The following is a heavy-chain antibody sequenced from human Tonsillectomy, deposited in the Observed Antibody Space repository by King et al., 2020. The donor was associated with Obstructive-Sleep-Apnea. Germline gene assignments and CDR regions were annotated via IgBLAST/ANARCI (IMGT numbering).Heavy chain of an antibody. CDR2: ISSNGGST. CDR3: AREWDYGDYGCWFDP. V-gene: IGHV3-64*01. J-gene: IGHJ5*02. D-gene: IGHD4-17*01. Sequence: VQLVESGGGLVQPGGSLRLSCAASGFTFSSYAMHWVRQAPGKGLEYVSAISSNGGSTYYANSVKGRFTISRDNSKNTLYLQMGSLRAEDMAVYYCAREWDYGDYGCWFDPWGQGTLVTVSS. CDR1: GFTFSSYA.